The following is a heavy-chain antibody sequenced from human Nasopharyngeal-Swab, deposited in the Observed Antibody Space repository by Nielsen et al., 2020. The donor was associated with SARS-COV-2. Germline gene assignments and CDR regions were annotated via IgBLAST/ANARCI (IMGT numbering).Heavy chain of an antibody. J-gene: IGHJ4*02. D-gene: IGHD2-15*01. Sequence: AGSLCLSCAAYGFTLDAYTMHRVRQAPGKGLDWVSLISWDGGSTYYADSVKGRFTIPRDNSKNSLYLQMNSLRTGDTALYYCAMIGGSVIDYWGQGTLVTVSS. CDR1: GFTLDAYT. CDR2: ISWDGGST. V-gene: IGHV3-43*01. CDR3: AMIGGSVIDY.